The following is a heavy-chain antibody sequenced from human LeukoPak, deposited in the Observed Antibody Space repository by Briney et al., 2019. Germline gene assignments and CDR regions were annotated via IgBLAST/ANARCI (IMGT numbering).Heavy chain of an antibody. CDR3: ARDRGLHSSSWYGRYYYYGMDV. J-gene: IGHJ6*02. V-gene: IGHV3-7*03. Sequence: GGSLRLSCAASGFTFSSYWMSWVRQAPGKGLEWVANIKQDGSEKYYVDSVKGRFTISRDNAKNSLYLQMNSLRAEDTAVYYCARDRGLHSSSWYGRYYYYGMDVWGQGTTVTVSS. CDR1: GFTFSSYW. D-gene: IGHD6-13*01. CDR2: IKQDGSEK.